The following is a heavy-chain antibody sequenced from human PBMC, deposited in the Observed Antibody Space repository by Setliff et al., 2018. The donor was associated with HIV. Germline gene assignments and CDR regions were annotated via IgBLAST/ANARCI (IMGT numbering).Heavy chain of an antibody. CDR2: INHSGST. D-gene: IGHD1-26*01. J-gene: IGHJ3*02. Sequence: PSETLSLTCAVSGGSISSSNWWSWVRQPPGKGLEWIGEINHSGSTNYNPSLKSRVTISVDTSKNQFSLKLSSVTAADTAVYYCARGQPQGGGTYWSAFDIWGQGTMVTVSS. CDR3: ARGQPQGGGTYWSAFDI. V-gene: IGHV4-4*02. CDR1: GGSISSSNW.